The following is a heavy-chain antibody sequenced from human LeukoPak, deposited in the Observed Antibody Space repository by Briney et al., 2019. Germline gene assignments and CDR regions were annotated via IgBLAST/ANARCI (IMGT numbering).Heavy chain of an antibody. CDR1: AFIFSGHW. D-gene: IGHD3-22*01. CDR3: ARLAYYYDSSGYYPYAFDI. Sequence: SGGSLRLSCEGSAFIFSGHWMNWVRQTPGKGLEWVASIKEDGSERQYVDSVKGRFSISRDNTKGSLFLQLNSLRAEDTAVYYCARLAYYYDSSGYYPYAFDIWGQGTMVTVSS. J-gene: IGHJ3*02. CDR2: IKEDGSER. V-gene: IGHV3-7*03.